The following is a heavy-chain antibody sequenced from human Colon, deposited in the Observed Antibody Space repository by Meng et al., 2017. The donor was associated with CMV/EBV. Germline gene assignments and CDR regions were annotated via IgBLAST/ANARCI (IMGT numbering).Heavy chain of an antibody. Sequence: ASVKVSCKASGYMFSNFGVAWVRQAPGQGPEWMGWMSTYNNNDIIYAEKFRGRLTMTTDTSTNTAYMELRSLASDDTAVYYCARARCGSCSAGWWFDPWGQGTLVTVSS. J-gene: IGHJ5*02. CDR3: ARARCGSCSAGWWFDP. V-gene: IGHV1-18*01. D-gene: IGHD2-15*01. CDR1: GYMFSNFG. CDR2: MSTYNNNDI.